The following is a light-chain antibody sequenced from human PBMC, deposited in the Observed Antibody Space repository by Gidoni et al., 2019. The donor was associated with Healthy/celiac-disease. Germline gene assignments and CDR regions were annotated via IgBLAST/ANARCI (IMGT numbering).Light chain of an antibody. CDR3: QQRSNWPLT. CDR2: DAS. Sequence: ELVLTQSPATLSLSPGERATLSFRASQSVSSYLAWYQQKPGQAPRLLIYDASNRATGIPARFSGSGSGTDFTLTISSLEPEDFAVYYCQQRSNWPLTFXGXTKVEIK. J-gene: IGKJ4*01. V-gene: IGKV3-11*01. CDR1: QSVSSY.